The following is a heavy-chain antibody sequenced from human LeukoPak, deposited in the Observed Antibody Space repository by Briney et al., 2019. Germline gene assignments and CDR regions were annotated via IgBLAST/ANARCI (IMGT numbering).Heavy chain of an antibody. CDR1: GLIFSRHT. Sequence: AGGPLRLSCAASGLIFSRHTMHWVRQAPGKGLQWVALISYDGSNEYFADSVKGRFTISRDNSRNTLSLQVNSLRLEDTAVYYCVRSSAAAKYYFDYWGQGTLVTVSS. CDR2: ISYDGSNE. J-gene: IGHJ4*02. D-gene: IGHD6-13*01. V-gene: IGHV3-30-3*01. CDR3: VRSSAAAKYYFDY.